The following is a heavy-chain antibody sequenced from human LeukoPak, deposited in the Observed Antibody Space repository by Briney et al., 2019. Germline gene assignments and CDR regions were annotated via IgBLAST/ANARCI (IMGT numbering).Heavy chain of an antibody. CDR1: GFTFSSYS. Sequence: PGGSLRPSCAASGFTFSSYSMNWVRQAPGKGLEWVSSISSSSSYIYYADSVKGRFTISRDNAKNSLYLQMNSLRAEDTAVYYCARDLQSRGYSYGDYWGQGTLVTVSS. D-gene: IGHD5-18*01. J-gene: IGHJ4*02. CDR2: ISSSSSYI. CDR3: ARDLQSRGYSYGDY. V-gene: IGHV3-21*01.